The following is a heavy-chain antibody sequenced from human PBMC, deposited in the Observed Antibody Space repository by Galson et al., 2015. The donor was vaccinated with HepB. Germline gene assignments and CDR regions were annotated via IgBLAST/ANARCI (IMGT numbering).Heavy chain of an antibody. CDR3: ARRSGRHSSGWYNTRWCFDY. CDR2: IYYSGST. Sequence: ETLSLTCTVSGGSISSYYWSWLRQPPGEGLEWIGSIYYSGSTYYNPSLKSRVTISVDTSKNQFSLKLSSVTAADTAVYYCARRSGRHSSGWYNTRWCFDYWGQGTLVTVSS. V-gene: IGHV4-59*05. D-gene: IGHD6-19*01. CDR1: GGSISSYY. J-gene: IGHJ4*02.